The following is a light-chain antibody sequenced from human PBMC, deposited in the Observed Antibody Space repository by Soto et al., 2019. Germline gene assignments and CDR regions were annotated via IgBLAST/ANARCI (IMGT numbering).Light chain of an antibody. CDR3: QQYRSSPPT. V-gene: IGKV3-20*01. CDR2: GAS. Sequence: EIVLTQSPGTLSLSPGERATLSCRASQSVSQNFLAWYQQKPGQAPRLLINGASSRATGIPDRFSGSGSGPDFSLTIDRLEPEDFAVYFCQQYRSSPPTFGGGTKVAIK. CDR1: QSVSQNF. J-gene: IGKJ4*01.